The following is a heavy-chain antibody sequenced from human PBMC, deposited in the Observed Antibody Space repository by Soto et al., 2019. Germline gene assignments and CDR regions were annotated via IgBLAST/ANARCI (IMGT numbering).Heavy chain of an antibody. CDR2: ISDYNGHP. V-gene: IGHV1-18*01. D-gene: IGHD3-9*01. Sequence: QVQLVQSGAEVKKPGASVKVSCKASGYTFISCGIRWVRQAPGQRLEWMAWISDYNGHPNYTQKFQGRVTMTIDTSTSTAYMELRSLRSDDTAVYYCARDYDIMTGSFDHWGQGTLVTVSS. CDR1: GYTFISCG. CDR3: ARDYDIMTGSFDH. J-gene: IGHJ4*02.